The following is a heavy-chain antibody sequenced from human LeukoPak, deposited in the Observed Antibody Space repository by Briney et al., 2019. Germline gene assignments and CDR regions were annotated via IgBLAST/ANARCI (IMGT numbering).Heavy chain of an antibody. D-gene: IGHD2-15*01. Sequence: PGGSLRLSCAASGFTVSSNHMSWVRQAPGKGLEWVSVIYSGGSTYYADSVKGRFTISRDNSKNTLYLQMNSLRAEDTAVYYCARGHSPGYCSGGSCPPDYWGQGTLVTVSS. CDR3: ARGHSPGYCSGGSCPPDY. J-gene: IGHJ4*02. V-gene: IGHV3-66*01. CDR2: IYSGGST. CDR1: GFTVSSNH.